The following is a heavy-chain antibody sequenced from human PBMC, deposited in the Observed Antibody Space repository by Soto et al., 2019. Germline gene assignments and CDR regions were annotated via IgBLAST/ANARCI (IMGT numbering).Heavy chain of an antibody. J-gene: IGHJ3*02. D-gene: IGHD6-13*01. Sequence: PGGSLRLSCAASGFTFSSYAMSWVRQAPGKGLEWVSAISGSGGSTYYADSVKGRFTISRDNSKNTLYLQMNSLRAEDTAVYYCAKVYRVYSSSFDAFHIRGQGTTVTVSS. V-gene: IGHV3-23*01. CDR3: AKVYRVYSSSFDAFHI. CDR2: ISGSGGST. CDR1: GFTFSSYA.